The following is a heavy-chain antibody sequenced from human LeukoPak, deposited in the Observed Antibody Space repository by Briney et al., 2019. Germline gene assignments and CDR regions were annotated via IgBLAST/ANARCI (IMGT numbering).Heavy chain of an antibody. V-gene: IGHV4-39*07. CDR1: GGSISSSSYY. Sequence: SETLSLTCTVSGGSISSSSYYWGWIRQPPGKGLEWIGSIYYSGSTSYNPSLKSRVTISVDTSKNQFSLKLSSVTAADTAVYSCARVDTAMVTFDYWGQGTLVTVSS. J-gene: IGHJ4*02. D-gene: IGHD5-18*01. CDR3: ARVDTAMVTFDY. CDR2: IYYSGST.